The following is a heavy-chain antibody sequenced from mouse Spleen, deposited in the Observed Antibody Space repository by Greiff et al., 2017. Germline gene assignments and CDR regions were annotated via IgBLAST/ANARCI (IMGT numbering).Heavy chain of an antibody. Sequence: EVQLQQSGPVLVEPGASVKMSCKASGYTFTDYYMNWVKQSHGKSLEWIGVINPYNGGTSYNQKFKGKATLTVDKSSSTAYMELNSLTSEDSAVYYCARLRRDYFDYWGQGTTLTVSS. D-gene: IGHD2-12*01. CDR3: ARLRRDYFDY. J-gene: IGHJ2*01. V-gene: IGHV1-19*01. CDR2: INPYNGGT. CDR1: GYTFTDYY.